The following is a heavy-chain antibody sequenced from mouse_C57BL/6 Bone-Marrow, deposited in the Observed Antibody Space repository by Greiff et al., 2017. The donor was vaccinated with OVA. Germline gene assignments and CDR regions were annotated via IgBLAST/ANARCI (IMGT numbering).Heavy chain of an antibody. CDR2: IYPRSGNT. CDR3: ARGSIGYYGSSPYAMDY. J-gene: IGHJ4*01. CDR1: GYTFTSYG. V-gene: IGHV1-81*01. Sequence: QVQLQQSGAELARPGASVKLSCKASGYTFTSYGISWVKQRTGQGLEWIGEIYPRSGNTYYNEKFKGKATLTADKSSSTAYMELRSLTSEDSAVYFCARGSIGYYGSSPYAMDYWGQGTSVTVSS. D-gene: IGHD1-1*01.